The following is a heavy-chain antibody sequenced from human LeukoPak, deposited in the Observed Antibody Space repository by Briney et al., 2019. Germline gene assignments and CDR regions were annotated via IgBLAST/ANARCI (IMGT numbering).Heavy chain of an antibody. J-gene: IGHJ4*02. V-gene: IGHV3-23*01. CDR1: GFTFSSYA. Sequence: GGSLSLSCAASGFTFSSYAMSWVRQAPAKGLEWVSAISGSGGSTYYADSVKGRFTISRDNSKNTLYLQMNSLRAEDTAVYYCAKGRTWGSYRYTDYWGQGTLVTVSS. CDR2: ISGSGGST. CDR3: AKGRTWGSYRYTDY. D-gene: IGHD3-16*02.